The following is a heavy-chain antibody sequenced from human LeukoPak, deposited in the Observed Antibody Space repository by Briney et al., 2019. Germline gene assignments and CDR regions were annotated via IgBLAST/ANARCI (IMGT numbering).Heavy chain of an antibody. Sequence: SETLSLTCTVSGGSTSSSSYYWGWIRQPPGKGLEWIGSIYYSGSTYYNPSLKSRVTISVDTSKNQFSLKLSSVTAADTAVYYCARDTAKIWGPYYYYGMDVWGQGTTVTVSS. CDR2: IYYSGST. D-gene: IGHD5-18*01. V-gene: IGHV4-39*01. J-gene: IGHJ6*02. CDR1: GGSTSSSSYY. CDR3: ARDTAKIWGPYYYYGMDV.